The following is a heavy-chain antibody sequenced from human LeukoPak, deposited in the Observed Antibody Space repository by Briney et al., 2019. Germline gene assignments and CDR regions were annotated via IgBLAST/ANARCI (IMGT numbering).Heavy chain of an antibody. V-gene: IGHV3-21*01. D-gene: IGHD3-22*01. J-gene: IGHJ1*01. Sequence: KPGGSLRLSXAASGFTFSSYSMNWVRQAPGKGLEWVSSISSGSSYIYYADSVKGRFTISRDNAKNSLYLQMNSLRAEDTAVYYCARASDSSGYYSYFDHWGQGTLVTVSS. CDR2: ISSGSSYI. CDR1: GFTFSSYS. CDR3: ARASDSSGYYSYFDH.